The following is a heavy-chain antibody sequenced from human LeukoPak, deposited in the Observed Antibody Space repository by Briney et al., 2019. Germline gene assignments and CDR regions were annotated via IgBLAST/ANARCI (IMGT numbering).Heavy chain of an antibody. CDR3: ARGVTYYYDSSGYYRKIPNDY. D-gene: IGHD3-22*01. V-gene: IGHV1-8*03. J-gene: IGHJ4*02. Sequence: ASVKVSCEASGYTFTSYDINWVRQATGQGLEWMGWMNPNSGNTGYAQKFQGRVTITRNTSISTAYMELRSLRSDDTAVYYCARGVTYYYDSSGYYRKIPNDYWGQGTLVTVSS. CDR2: MNPNSGNT. CDR1: GYTFTSYD.